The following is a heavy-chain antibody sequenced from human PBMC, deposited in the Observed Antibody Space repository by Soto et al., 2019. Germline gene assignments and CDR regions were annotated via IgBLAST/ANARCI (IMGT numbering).Heavy chain of an antibody. Sequence: AAETLSLTCSVSGGSISSGYDYWSGSRQPAGEGLEWIGKMYYSGNTYYPPHLKSRLIIPIDTSKNQFPLKVGSVTAADTAVYYCASSSLSGMDVWGQGTTVTVS. J-gene: IGHJ6*02. CDR3: ASSSLSGMDV. V-gene: IGHV4-30-4*01. CDR1: GGSISSGYDY. CDR2: MYYSGNT. D-gene: IGHD2-2*01.